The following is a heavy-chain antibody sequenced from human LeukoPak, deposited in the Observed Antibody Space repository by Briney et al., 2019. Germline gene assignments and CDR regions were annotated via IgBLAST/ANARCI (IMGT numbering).Heavy chain of an antibody. J-gene: IGHJ4*02. D-gene: IGHD6-13*01. CDR3: ATAPAAADSW. V-gene: IGHV3-7*01. CDR1: GFTFSSFW. Sequence: PGGSLRLSCAASGFTFSSFWMTWVRQAPGKGLEWVANIERDGSKKTYVDSVKGRFTISRDNAKNSLYLQMSSLRAEDTAVYYCATAPAAADSWWGQGTLVAVSS. CDR2: IERDGSKK.